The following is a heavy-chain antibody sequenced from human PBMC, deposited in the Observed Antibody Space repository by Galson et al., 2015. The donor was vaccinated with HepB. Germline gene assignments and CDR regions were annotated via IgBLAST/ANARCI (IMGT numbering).Heavy chain of an antibody. D-gene: IGHD6-13*01. Sequence: SVKVSCKASGYTFTSYDINWVRQATGQGLEWMGWMNPNSGNTGYAQKFQGRVTMTRNTSISTAYMELSSLRSEDTAVHYCASWGDSSSWSEPYYMDVWGKGTTVTVSS. CDR2: MNPNSGNT. CDR1: GYTFTSYD. J-gene: IGHJ6*03. CDR3: ASWGDSSSWSEPYYMDV. V-gene: IGHV1-8*01.